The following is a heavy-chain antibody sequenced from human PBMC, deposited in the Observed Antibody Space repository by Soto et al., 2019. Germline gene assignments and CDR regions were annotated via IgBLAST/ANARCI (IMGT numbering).Heavy chain of an antibody. D-gene: IGHD3-3*01. CDR2: IYSGGST. Sequence: SLRLSCAASGFTVSSNYMSCVRQAPGKGLEWVSVIYSGGSTYYADSVKGRFTISRDNSKNTLYLQMNSLRAEDTAVYYFARHLNYDFWSGFMDPVYGRDVWGQGTTVTVS. J-gene: IGHJ6*02. CDR1: GFTVSSNY. V-gene: IGHV3-66*04. CDR3: ARHLNYDFWSGFMDPVYGRDV.